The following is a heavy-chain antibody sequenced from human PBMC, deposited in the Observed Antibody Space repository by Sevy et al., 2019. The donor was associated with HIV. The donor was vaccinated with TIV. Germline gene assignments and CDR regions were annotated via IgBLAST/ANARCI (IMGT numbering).Heavy chain of an antibody. D-gene: IGHD2-15*01. CDR2: IYPGDSDT. V-gene: IGHV5-51*01. Sequence: GESLKISCKGSGYSFTSYWIGWVRQMPGKGLEWMGIIYPGDSDTRYSPSFQGQVTISADKSISTAYLQWSNLKASDTAMYYCALGYCSGGSCFWDAFDIWGQGTMVTVSS. CDR1: GYSFTSYW. CDR3: ALGYCSGGSCFWDAFDI. J-gene: IGHJ3*02.